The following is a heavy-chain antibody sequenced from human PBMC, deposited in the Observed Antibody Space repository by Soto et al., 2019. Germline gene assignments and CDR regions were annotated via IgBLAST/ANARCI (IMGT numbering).Heavy chain of an antibody. D-gene: IGHD2-15*01. CDR2: IYPGDSDT. CDR1: GYSFTSYW. V-gene: IGHV5-51*01. J-gene: IGHJ3*02. CDR3: ASAYCSGGSCYVDNAFDI. Sequence: GESLKLSCKGSGYSFTSYWIGWVRQMPGKGLEWMGIIYPGDSDTRYSPSFQGQVTISADKSISTAYLQWSSLKASDTAMYYCASAYCSGGSCYVDNAFDIWGQGTMVTVSS.